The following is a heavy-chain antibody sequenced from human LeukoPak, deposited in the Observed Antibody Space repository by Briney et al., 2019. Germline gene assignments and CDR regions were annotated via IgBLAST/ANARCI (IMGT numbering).Heavy chain of an antibody. J-gene: IGHJ4*02. D-gene: IGHD6-19*01. CDR1: GFNVSRNY. Sequence: GGSLRLSCAGSGFNVSRNYMSWVRQAPGKGLEWVSGISSGGGTTYYADSVKGRFIISRDNSKNTLYLQMDSLRAEDTAVYYCTKAGIAVPATPDYWGQGTLVTVSS. CDR2: ISSGGGTT. V-gene: IGHV3-23*01. CDR3: TKAGIAVPATPDY.